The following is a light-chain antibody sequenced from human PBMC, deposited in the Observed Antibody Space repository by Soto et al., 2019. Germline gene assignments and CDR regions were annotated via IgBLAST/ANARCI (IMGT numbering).Light chain of an antibody. V-gene: IGLV2-8*01. J-gene: IGLJ2*01. Sequence: QSALTQPPSASGSPEQSVTISCTGTSSDVGGYNYVSWYQQHPGKVPKLMIYEVSKRPSGVPDRFSGSKSGNTASLTVSGLQAEDEADYYCSSYAGSKGVVFGGGTQLTVL. CDR3: SSYAGSKGVV. CDR1: SSDVGGYNY. CDR2: EVS.